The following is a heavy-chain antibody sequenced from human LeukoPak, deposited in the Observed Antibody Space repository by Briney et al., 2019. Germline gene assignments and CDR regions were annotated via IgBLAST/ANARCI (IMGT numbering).Heavy chain of an antibody. D-gene: IGHD3-16*02. Sequence: GGSLRLSCAASGFTFDDYAMHWVRQAPGKGLDWVSGITWTSGSIGYAASVKGRFTISRDNAKNSLYLKMNSLRAEDMALYYCAKDASYTPGSAFDIWGQGTVVTVSS. CDR3: AKDASYTPGSAFDI. V-gene: IGHV3-9*03. CDR1: GFTFDDYA. CDR2: ITWTSGSI. J-gene: IGHJ3*02.